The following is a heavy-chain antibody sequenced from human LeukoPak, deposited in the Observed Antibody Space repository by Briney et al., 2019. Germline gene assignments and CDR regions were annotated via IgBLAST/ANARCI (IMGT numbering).Heavy chain of an antibody. CDR3: ARGYSTSWVALDY. CDR2: IYSGGIT. D-gene: IGHD6-13*01. J-gene: IGHJ4*02. V-gene: IGHV3-53*01. Sequence: GGSLRLSCAVSGFTVSSSYMSWVRQAPGKGLEWVSVIYSGGITYYADSVKGRFTISRDNSKNTLYLQMNSLRAEDTALYYCARGYSTSWVALDYWGQGTLVTVSS. CDR1: GFTVSSSY.